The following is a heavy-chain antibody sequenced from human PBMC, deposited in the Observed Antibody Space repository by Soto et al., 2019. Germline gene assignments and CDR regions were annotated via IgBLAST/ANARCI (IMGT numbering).Heavy chain of an antibody. Sequence: QVQLVQSVAEVKKPGASVKVSCKASGYTFTSYGISWVRQAPGQGLEWMGWISAYNGNTNYAQKLQGRVTMTTDTSTSTAYMEPRSLRSDDTAVYYCASAPDIHYYDSSGLHWGQGTLVTVSS. J-gene: IGHJ4*02. CDR2: ISAYNGNT. V-gene: IGHV1-18*01. CDR1: GYTFTSYG. D-gene: IGHD3-22*01. CDR3: ASAPDIHYYDSSGLH.